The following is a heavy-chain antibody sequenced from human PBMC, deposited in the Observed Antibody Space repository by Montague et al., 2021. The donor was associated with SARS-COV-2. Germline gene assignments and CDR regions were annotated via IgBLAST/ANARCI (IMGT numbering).Heavy chain of an antibody. Sequence: SQTLSLTYTVSGRSISSSSYYWGWIRQPPGKGLECIGSIYYSGSTYYNPSLKSRVTISVDTSKNQFSLKLSSVTAADTAVYYCARQSPVTMIVVVISGRFDYGSQGTLVTVSA. CDR3: ARQSPVTMIVVVISGRFDY. V-gene: IGHV4-39*01. CDR2: IYYSGST. CDR1: GRSISSSSYY. D-gene: IGHD3-22*01. J-gene: IGHJ4*02.